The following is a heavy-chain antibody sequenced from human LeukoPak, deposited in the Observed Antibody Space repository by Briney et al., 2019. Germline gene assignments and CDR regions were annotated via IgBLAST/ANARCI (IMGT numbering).Heavy chain of an antibody. Sequence: PSETLSLTCTVSGGSISSSPYYWGWIRQPPGKGLEWIGNIYYSGSTYYNASLKTRATISVDTSKNQFSLKLTSVTAADTAVYYCARHASVDGNWPRPLDYWGQGSLVTVSS. CDR2: IYYSGST. CDR1: GGSISSSPYY. CDR3: ARHASVDGNWPRPLDY. V-gene: IGHV4-39*01. J-gene: IGHJ4*02. D-gene: IGHD6-19*01.